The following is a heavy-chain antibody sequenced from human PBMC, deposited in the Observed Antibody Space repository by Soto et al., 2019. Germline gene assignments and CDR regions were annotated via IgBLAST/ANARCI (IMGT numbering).Heavy chain of an antibody. J-gene: IGHJ3*02. CDR1: SGSISSSNW. CDR2: IYHSGST. V-gene: IGHV4-4*02. CDR3: ARGDIVVVVAATSGAFDI. Sequence: QVQLQESGPGLVKPSGTLSLTCAVSSGSISSSNWWRWVRQPPGKGLEWIGEIYHSGSTNYNPSLKRRVTISVDKSKNQSPRKLSSVTAADTAVYYCARGDIVVVVAATSGAFDIWGQGTMVTVSS. D-gene: IGHD2-15*01.